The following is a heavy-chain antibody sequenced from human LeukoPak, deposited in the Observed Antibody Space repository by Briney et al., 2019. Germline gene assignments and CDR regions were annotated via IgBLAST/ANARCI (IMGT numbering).Heavy chain of an antibody. D-gene: IGHD3-22*01. V-gene: IGHV1-69*05. CDR3: ARTASSGYLTDY. CDR2: IIPIFGTA. J-gene: IGHJ4*02. Sequence: ASVKVSCKASGGTFSSYAISWVRQGPGQGLEWMGRIIPIFGTANYAQKFQGRVTITTAESTSTAYMELSSLRSEDTAVYYCARTASSGYLTDYWGQGTLVTVSS. CDR1: GGTFSSYA.